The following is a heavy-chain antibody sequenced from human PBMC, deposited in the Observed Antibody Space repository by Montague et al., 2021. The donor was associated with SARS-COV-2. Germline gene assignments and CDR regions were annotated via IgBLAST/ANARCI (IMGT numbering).Heavy chain of an antibody. D-gene: IGHD3-22*01. CDR3: ARGALFYDSSGYYSDAFDI. CDR1: GGSISSYY. Sequence: ETLSLTYTVSGGSISSYYWNWIRQSAGKGLEWIGRIYTSGSTNYDPSLKSRVTMSVDTSKNQFSLKLSSVTAADTAVYYCARGALFYDSSGYYSDAFDIWGQGTMVTVSS. CDR2: IYTSGST. J-gene: IGHJ3*02. V-gene: IGHV4-4*07.